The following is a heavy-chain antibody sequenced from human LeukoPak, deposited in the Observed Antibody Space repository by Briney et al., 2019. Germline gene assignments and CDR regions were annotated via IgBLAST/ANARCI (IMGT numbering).Heavy chain of an antibody. V-gene: IGHV4-59*01. D-gene: IGHD2-21*01. CDR1: GGSISSYY. CDR2: IYYSGST. Sequence: PSETLSLTCTVSGGSISSYYWSWIRQSPGKGLEWIGYIYYSGSTNYNPSLKSRVTISVDTSKNQFSLKLSSVTAADTAVYYCATSLAGGAYWGQGTLVTVSS. J-gene: IGHJ4*02. CDR3: ATSLAGGAY.